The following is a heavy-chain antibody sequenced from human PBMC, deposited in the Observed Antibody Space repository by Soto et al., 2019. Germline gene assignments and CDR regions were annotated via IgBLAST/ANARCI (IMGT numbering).Heavy chain of an antibody. V-gene: IGHV4-31*03. Sequence: SETLSLTCTVSGGSIRSGGYYWSWVRQSPRRGLEWIGNIYYSGSTYYNPSLKSRLTISVDTSKNQLSLNLSSVTAADTAVYYCARDRLMATAGTARHYFGLDVWGQGTTVTVSS. J-gene: IGHJ6*02. CDR1: GGSIRSGGYY. CDR3: ARDRLMATAGTARHYFGLDV. CDR2: IYYSGST. D-gene: IGHD5-18*01.